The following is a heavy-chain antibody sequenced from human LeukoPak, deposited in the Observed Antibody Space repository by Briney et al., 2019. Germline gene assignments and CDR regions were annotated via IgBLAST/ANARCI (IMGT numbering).Heavy chain of an antibody. CDR1: GGSVSDSNYY. CDR2: VYYRGSP. CDR3: ARFLGYCTYGVCVLDS. V-gene: IGHV4-39*01. D-gene: IGHD2-8*01. J-gene: IGHJ4*02. Sequence: SDTLSLTCTVSGGSVSDSNYYWGWIRQSGGKGLERIESVYYRGSPYNHPSMKSRVIISADTSNNKYSLQLNSVTAADSAIYFCARFLGYCTYGVCVLDSWGQGTLVSVSS.